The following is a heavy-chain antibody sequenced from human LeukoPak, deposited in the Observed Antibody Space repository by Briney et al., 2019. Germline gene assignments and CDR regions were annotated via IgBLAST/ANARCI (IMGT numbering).Heavy chain of an antibody. Sequence: GGSLRLSCAASGFTFSSFDMHWVRQATGKGLEWLSAIGTAGDTYYPGSVKGRFTISRENAKNSLYLQMNSLRAGDTAVYYCAKALYDSSGYYYDYWGQGTLVTVSS. CDR3: AKALYDSSGYYYDY. CDR1: GFTFSSFD. D-gene: IGHD3-22*01. V-gene: IGHV3-13*01. CDR2: IGTAGDT. J-gene: IGHJ4*02.